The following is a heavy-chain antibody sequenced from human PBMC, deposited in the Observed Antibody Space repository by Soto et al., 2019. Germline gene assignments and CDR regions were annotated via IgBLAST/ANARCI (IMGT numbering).Heavy chain of an antibody. Sequence: QVQLVESGGGVVQPGRSLRLSCAASGFTFSSYGMHWVRQAPGKGLEWVAVISYDGSNKYYADSVKGRFTISRDNSKNTLYLQMNSLRAEDTAVYYCAKGRGYSYGFGDYWGHGPLVTVSS. D-gene: IGHD5-18*01. CDR2: ISYDGSNK. V-gene: IGHV3-30*18. CDR1: GFTFSSYG. CDR3: AKGRGYSYGFGDY. J-gene: IGHJ4*01.